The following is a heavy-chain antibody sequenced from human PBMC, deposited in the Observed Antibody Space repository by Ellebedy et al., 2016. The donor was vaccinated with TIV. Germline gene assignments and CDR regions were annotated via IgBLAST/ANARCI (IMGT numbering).Heavy chain of an antibody. CDR3: ARDRGPWVYGMDV. Sequence: GGSLRLXCAASGFTFSSYAMSWVRQAPGKGLEWVSAISGSGGSTYYADSVKGRFTIPRDNSKNTLYLQMNSLRAEDTAVYYCARDRGPWVYGMDVWGQGTTVTVSS. V-gene: IGHV3-23*01. J-gene: IGHJ6*02. CDR1: GFTFSSYA. CDR2: ISGSGGST. D-gene: IGHD3-10*01.